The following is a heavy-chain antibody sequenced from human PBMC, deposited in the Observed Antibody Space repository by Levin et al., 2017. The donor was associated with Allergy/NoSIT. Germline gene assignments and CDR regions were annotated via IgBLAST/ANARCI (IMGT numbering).Heavy chain of an antibody. Sequence: GESLKISCAASGFTFSSNSMNWVRQAPGKGLEWVSYISSSSSTIYYADSVKGRFTISRDNAKNSLYLQMNSLRAEDTAVYYCARDGYGGIHGMDVWGQGTTVTVSS. CDR3: ARDGYGGIHGMDV. D-gene: IGHD3-10*01. V-gene: IGHV3-48*01. CDR1: GFTFSSNS. CDR2: ISSSSSTI. J-gene: IGHJ6*02.